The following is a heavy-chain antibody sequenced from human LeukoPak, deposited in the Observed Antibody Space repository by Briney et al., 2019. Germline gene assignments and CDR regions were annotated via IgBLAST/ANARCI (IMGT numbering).Heavy chain of an antibody. V-gene: IGHV1-69*13. CDR3: ARGPFDSSGYFLYFDY. CDR1: GGTFISYA. CDR2: IIPIFGTA. Sequence: SVKVSCKASGGTFISYAISWVRQAPGQGLEWMGGIIPIFGTANYAQKFQGRVTITADESTSTAYMELSSLRSEDTAVYYCARGPFDSSGYFLYFDYGGQGTLVAVSA. J-gene: IGHJ4*02. D-gene: IGHD3-22*01.